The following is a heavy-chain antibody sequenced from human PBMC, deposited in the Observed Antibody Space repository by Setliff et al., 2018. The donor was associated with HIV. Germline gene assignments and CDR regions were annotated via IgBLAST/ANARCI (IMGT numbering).Heavy chain of an antibody. Sequence: PSETLSLTCAVYGGSFSGYYWSWIRQTPGKGLERIGEIDHSGGTKYNPSLKSRVTISVDTSKNQFSLKLRSVTAADTAVYYCARHEGRSYYDYVWGSSRPVDAFDIWGQGTMVTVSS. V-gene: IGHV4-34*01. CDR1: GGSFSGYY. CDR2: IDHSGGT. D-gene: IGHD3-16*02. CDR3: ARHEGRSYYDYVWGSSRPVDAFDI. J-gene: IGHJ3*02.